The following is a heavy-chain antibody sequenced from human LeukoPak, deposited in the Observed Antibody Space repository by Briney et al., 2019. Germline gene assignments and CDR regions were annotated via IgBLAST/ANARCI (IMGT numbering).Heavy chain of an antibody. Sequence: SETLSLTCTVSGGSISSSSYYWGWIRQPPGKGLEWIGSIYYSGSTYYNPSLKSRVTISVDTSKNQFSLKLSSVTAADTAVYYCARLTVGRITVYYFDYWGQGTLVTVSS. V-gene: IGHV4-39*01. CDR2: IYYSGST. J-gene: IGHJ4*02. CDR1: GGSISSSSYY. CDR3: ARLTVGRITVYYFDY. D-gene: IGHD3-3*01.